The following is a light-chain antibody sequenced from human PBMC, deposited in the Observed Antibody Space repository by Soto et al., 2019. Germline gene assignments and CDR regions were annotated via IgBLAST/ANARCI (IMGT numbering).Light chain of an antibody. Sequence: DIQMTQSHSTLSVPVGDRVTITCRASQSISGWLAWDQQKPGKAPKPLIYSASSLQSGVPSRFSGSGSGTEFTLTISSLQPDDFATYYCQQYNILGTFGGGTKV. CDR1: QSISGW. CDR3: QQYNILGT. V-gene: IGKV1-5*03. J-gene: IGKJ4*01. CDR2: SAS.